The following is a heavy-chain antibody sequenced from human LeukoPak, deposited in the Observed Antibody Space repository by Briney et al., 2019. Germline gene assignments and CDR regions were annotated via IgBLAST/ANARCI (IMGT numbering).Heavy chain of an antibody. D-gene: IGHD2/OR15-2a*01. Sequence: ASVKVSCKASGYTFTGYYIHWVRQAPGQGLGWMGWINPNSGGTNYIQKFQGRVTMTRDTSISTAYMELSRLGSDDTAVYYCARSTTPSENEYFEHWGQGTLVTVSS. J-gene: IGHJ1*01. V-gene: IGHV1-2*02. CDR2: INPNSGGT. CDR3: ARSTTPSENEYFEH. CDR1: GYTFTGYY.